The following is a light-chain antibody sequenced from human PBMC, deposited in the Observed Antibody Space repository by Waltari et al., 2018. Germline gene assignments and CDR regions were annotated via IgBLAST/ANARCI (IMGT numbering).Light chain of an antibody. J-gene: IGLJ3*02. CDR3: CSYAGGATWV. V-gene: IGLV2-23*01. CDR2: EGT. Sequence: QSALTQPASVSGSAGQSITISCTGTSDDVGSYNFVSWYQQNPGKAPRRLVSEGTKRPSGFYSRCYVPRAGITASLTSSGLQTEDEADYYCCSYAGGATWVFGGGTKLTVL. CDR1: SDDVGSYNF.